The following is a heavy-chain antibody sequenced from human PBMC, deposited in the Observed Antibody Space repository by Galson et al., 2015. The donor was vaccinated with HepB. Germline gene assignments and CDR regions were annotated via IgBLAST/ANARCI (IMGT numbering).Heavy chain of an antibody. V-gene: IGHV3-11*06. CDR3: ARDRDCSGGSGYLGLLGWFDP. CDR1: GFTFSDYY. Sequence: SLRLSCAASGFTFSDYYMTWIRQAPGKGLEWVSYISSSSSYTNYADSVKGRFSISRDNAKNSLYLQMNSLRAEDTAVYYCARDRDCSGGSGYLGLLGWFDPWGQGTLVTVSS. CDR2: ISSSSSYT. J-gene: IGHJ5*02. D-gene: IGHD2-15*01.